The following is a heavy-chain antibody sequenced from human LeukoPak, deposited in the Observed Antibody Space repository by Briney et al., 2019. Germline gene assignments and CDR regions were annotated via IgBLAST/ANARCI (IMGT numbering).Heavy chain of an antibody. D-gene: IGHD6-13*01. CDR2: ISWNSGSI. CDR1: GFTFDDYA. V-gene: IGHV3-9*01. J-gene: IGHJ4*02. CDR3: ANSLAGSSWLDY. Sequence: GGSLRLSCAASGFTFDDYAMHWVRQAPGKGLEWVSGISWNSGSIGYADSVKGRFTISRDNSKNTLYLQMNSLRAEDTAVYYCANSLAGSSWLDYWGQGTLVTVSS.